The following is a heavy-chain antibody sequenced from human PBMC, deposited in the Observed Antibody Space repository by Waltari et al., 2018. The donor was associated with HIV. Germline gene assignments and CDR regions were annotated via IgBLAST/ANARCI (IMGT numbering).Heavy chain of an antibody. CDR2: MNHNSGNA. J-gene: IGHJ4*02. Sequence: GYTFTSYDINWVRQATGQGLEWVGWMNHNSGNAGHAEKFQGRVTMTRNTSITTAYMELSSLRSEDTAVYYCARGITRASGNNFESWCQGTLVTVSS. CDR3: ARGITRASGNNFES. V-gene: IGHV1-8*01. CDR1: GYTFTSYD. D-gene: IGHD3-10*01.